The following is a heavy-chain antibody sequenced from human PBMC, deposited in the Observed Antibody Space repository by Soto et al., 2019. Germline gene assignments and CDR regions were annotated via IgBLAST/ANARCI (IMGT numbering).Heavy chain of an antibody. CDR1: GGTFSIHA. V-gene: IGHV1-69*01. CDR3: ARGDFWSGNTYYYYGLDV. CDR2: IIPMIGTT. D-gene: IGHD3-3*01. J-gene: IGHJ6*02. Sequence: QVQLVQSGAEVKKPGSSVQVSCKASGGTFSIHAISWARQAPGQGLEWMGGIIPMIGTTDYTQKFQGRVTITADETTSTAYMELSSLRSEDTAVYYCARGDFWSGNTYYYYGLDVWGQGTTVTVSS.